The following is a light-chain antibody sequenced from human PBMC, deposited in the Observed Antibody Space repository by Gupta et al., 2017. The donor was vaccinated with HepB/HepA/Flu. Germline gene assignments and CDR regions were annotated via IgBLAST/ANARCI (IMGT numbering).Light chain of an antibody. Sequence: EIVLTQSPATLSLSPGEKSTQVCRASQSVSSYLASYPEKPGQARRLLIYEASNRATGLPVRVSDSRYVTEFALTNSRRKAEDCTVYSGQQRTNWPTFGGRTKVEIK. CDR1: QSVSSY. V-gene: IGKV3-11*01. J-gene: IGKJ4*01. CDR3: QQRTNWPT. CDR2: EAS.